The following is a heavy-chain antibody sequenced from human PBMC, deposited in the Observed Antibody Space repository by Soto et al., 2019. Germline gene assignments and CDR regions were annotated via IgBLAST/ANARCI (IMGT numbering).Heavy chain of an antibody. CDR2: IMPIIGTA. D-gene: IGHD2-15*01. Sequence: QVQLVQSGAEVKKPGSSVKVSCKASGGTFSSHVFNWVRQAPGQGLEWMGGIMPIIGTANYAQKFQGSVTITADDSTSTADMELSSLRTDDTAVYYWARYLEFRGGNISHIDYWGQGTMFTVSS. J-gene: IGHJ4*02. CDR1: GGTFSSHV. V-gene: IGHV1-69*01. CDR3: ARYLEFRGGNISHIDY.